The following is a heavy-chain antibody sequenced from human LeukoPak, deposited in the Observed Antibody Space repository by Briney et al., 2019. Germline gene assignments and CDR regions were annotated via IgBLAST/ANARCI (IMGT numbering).Heavy chain of an antibody. CDR3: ARDPRHGAPDY. CDR2: IKSDGTVK. J-gene: IGHJ4*02. Sequence: PGGSLRLSCAASGFTFSTSWMSWVRQPPGKGLEWVADIKSDGTVKVYVDSVKGRFTISRDNARNSVYLQMNNLRPEDTAVFYCARDPRHGAPDYWGQGTLVTVSS. CDR1: GFTFSTSW. V-gene: IGHV3-7*01.